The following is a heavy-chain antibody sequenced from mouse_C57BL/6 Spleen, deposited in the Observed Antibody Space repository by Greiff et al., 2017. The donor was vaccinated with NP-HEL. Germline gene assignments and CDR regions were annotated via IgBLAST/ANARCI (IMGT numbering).Heavy chain of an antibody. V-gene: IGHV5-17*01. CDR3: ARYGYDGDWYFDV. J-gene: IGHJ1*03. D-gene: IGHD2-2*01. CDR1: GFTFSDYG. Sequence: DVHLVESGGGLVKPGGSLKLSCAASGFTFSDYGMHWVRQAPEKGLEWVAYISSGSSTIYYADTVKGRFTISRDNAKNTLFLQMTSLRSEDTAMYYCARYGYDGDWYFDVWGTGTTVTVSS. CDR2: ISSGSSTI.